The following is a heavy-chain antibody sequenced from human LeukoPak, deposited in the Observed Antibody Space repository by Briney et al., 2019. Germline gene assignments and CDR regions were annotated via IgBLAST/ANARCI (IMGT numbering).Heavy chain of an antibody. CDR2: IYYSGTT. Sequence: SETLSLTCTVSGGSISSYYWSWIWQPPGKGLEWIGQIYYSGTTYYNPSLKSRGTISIYTSKNQYSLTLSPMTAADTAVYFCASGGAWAYYFEYWGQGTLVTVSS. D-gene: IGHD3-10*01. CDR3: ASGGAWAYYFEY. V-gene: IGHV4-59*01. J-gene: IGHJ4*02. CDR1: GGSISSYY.